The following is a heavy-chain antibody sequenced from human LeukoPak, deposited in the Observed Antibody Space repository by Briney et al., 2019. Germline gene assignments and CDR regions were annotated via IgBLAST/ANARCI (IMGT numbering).Heavy chain of an antibody. CDR1: GYTFTGYY. CDR3: ARGGGSIAVAGTRPDY. J-gene: IGHJ4*02. D-gene: IGHD6-19*01. V-gene: IGHV1-2*02. CDR2: INPNSGGT. Sequence: ASVKVSCKASGYTFTGYYMHRVRQAPGQGLEWMGGINPNSGGTNYAQKFQGRVTMTRDTSISTAYMELSRLRSDDTAVYYCARGGGSIAVAGTRPDYWGQGTLVTVSS.